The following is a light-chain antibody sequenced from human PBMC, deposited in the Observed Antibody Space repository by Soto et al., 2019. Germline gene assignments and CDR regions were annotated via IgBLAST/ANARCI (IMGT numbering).Light chain of an antibody. V-gene: IGKV1-33*01. Sequence: DIQMTQSPASLSASVGDRVTLTCQASQDITNYLHWYQQKPGKAPNLLIYDASNLETGVPSRFSGSGSGTHFTLTISGLQAEDIATYYCQQYDDLPLTFGGGTKVEIK. CDR2: DAS. J-gene: IGKJ4*01. CDR1: QDITNY. CDR3: QQYDDLPLT.